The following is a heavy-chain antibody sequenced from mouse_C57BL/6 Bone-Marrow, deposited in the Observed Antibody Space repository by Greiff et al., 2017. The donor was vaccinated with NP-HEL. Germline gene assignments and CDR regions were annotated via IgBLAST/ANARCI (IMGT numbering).Heavy chain of an antibody. CDR1: GYTFTSYW. CDR2: IHPNSGST. V-gene: IGHV1-64*01. CDR3: ARGGYYLYFDY. D-gene: IGHD2-3*01. J-gene: IGHJ2*01. Sequence: QVQLKQPGAELVKPGASVKLSCKASGYTFTSYWMHWVKQRPGQGLEWIGMIHPNSGSTNYNEKFKSKATLTVDKSSSTAYMQLSSLTSEDSAVYYCARGGYYLYFDYWGQGTTLTVSS.